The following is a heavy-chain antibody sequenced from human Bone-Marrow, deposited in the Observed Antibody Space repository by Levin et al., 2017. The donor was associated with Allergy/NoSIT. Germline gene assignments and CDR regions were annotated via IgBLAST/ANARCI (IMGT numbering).Heavy chain of an antibody. CDR1: GFTFSSYA. CDR3: ARGRIAARQGYYYYYGMDV. Sequence: PGESLKISCAASGFTFSSYAMHWVRQAPGKGLEWVAVISYDGSNKYYADSVKGRFTISRDNSKNTLYLQMNSLRAEDTAVYYCARGRIAARQGYYYYYGMDVWGQGTTVTVSS. J-gene: IGHJ6*02. CDR2: ISYDGSNK. V-gene: IGHV3-30-3*01. D-gene: IGHD6-6*01.